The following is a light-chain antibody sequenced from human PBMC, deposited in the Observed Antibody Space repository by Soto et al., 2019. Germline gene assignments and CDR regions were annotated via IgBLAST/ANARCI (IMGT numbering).Light chain of an antibody. CDR1: QSVDSRY. Sequence: EIVLTQSPGTLSLSPGERATVSCRASQSVDSRYLGWYQQMPGQATRLLIYGAYTRAPGIPDRFSGSGSGTDFNLTISRLEPEDFAVYYCQQYGRSPTFGQGTKVDIK. V-gene: IGKV3-20*01. J-gene: IGKJ1*01. CDR2: GAY. CDR3: QQYGRSPT.